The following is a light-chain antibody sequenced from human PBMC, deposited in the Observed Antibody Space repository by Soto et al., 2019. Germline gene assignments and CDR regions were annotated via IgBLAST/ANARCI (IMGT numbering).Light chain of an antibody. CDR1: QSVSGW. CDR2: DAS. V-gene: IGKV1-5*01. J-gene: IGKJ1*01. Sequence: DIQMTQSPSTLSASVGDTVTFTCRASQSVSGWLAWYQQKPGKAPKFMIYDASALPRGVPSRFSGSGSGTKFTLTIASLQPDDFATYYCQQYETFSGTFGPGTKVDI. CDR3: QQYETFSGT.